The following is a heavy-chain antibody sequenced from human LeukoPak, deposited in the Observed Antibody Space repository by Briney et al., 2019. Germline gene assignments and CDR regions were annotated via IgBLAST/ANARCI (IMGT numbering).Heavy chain of an antibody. Sequence: GAALLLSCSASGFNLSVYEMHWLREAPGKGVEGIADISSSGTTTYYAHSVKGRFISCRVHDKNLPDLELNNRRAHDAAVLYCTTLTVASNFDYWGQGTLVTVSS. V-gene: IGHV3-48*03. D-gene: IGHD6-19*01. CDR2: ISSSGTTT. J-gene: IGHJ4*02. CDR3: TTLTVASNFDY. CDR1: GFNLSVYE.